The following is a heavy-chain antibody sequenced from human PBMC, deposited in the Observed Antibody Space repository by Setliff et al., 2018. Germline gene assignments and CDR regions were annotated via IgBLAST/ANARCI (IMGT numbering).Heavy chain of an antibody. J-gene: IGHJ4*02. CDR1: GGSVRGYY. Sequence: SETLSLTCTVSGGSVRGYYWSWIRQPPGKGLEWIGSIWHSGATYYNPPLKSRVTISVDTSKNQFSLTLSSVTAADTAVYYCARLPNYVWGSPVDYWGQGTLVTVSS. CDR2: IWHSGAT. CDR3: ARLPNYVWGSPVDY. D-gene: IGHD3-16*01. V-gene: IGHV4-59*05.